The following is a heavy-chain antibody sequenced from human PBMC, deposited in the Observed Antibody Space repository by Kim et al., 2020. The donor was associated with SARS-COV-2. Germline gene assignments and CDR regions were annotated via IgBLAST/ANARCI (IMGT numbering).Heavy chain of an antibody. CDR3: ARSGTGFCSKGMCYTLDY. D-gene: IGHD2-8*01. CDR1: GFTFKSFE. V-gene: IGHV3-48*03. CDR2: ISSSGATI. J-gene: IGHJ4*01. Sequence: GGSLRLSCAASGFTFKSFEMNWVRQAPGKGLEWVSYISSSGATIYYADSVKGRFTISRDNAKNSLYLHMNSLRAEDTAVYYCARSGTGFCSKGMCYTLDYWGHGTLVTVSS.